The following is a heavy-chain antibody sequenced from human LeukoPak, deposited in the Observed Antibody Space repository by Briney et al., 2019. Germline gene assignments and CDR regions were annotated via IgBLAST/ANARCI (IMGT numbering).Heavy chain of an antibody. Sequence: GGSLRLFCGACGLPLSNACIPWLRQAPGKGLEWVGRIKRKTEGETTDYATPVRGRFTISRDDSKNTVDLQTNSLKTENTAVYSGTTWRTYWGQGTLVTVSS. CDR2: IKRKTEGETT. CDR3: TTWRTY. V-gene: IGHV3-15*01. D-gene: IGHD1-1*01. J-gene: IGHJ4*02. CDR1: GLPLSNAC.